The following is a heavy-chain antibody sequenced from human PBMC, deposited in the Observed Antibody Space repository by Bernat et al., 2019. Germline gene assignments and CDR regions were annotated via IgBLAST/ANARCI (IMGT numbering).Heavy chain of an antibody. D-gene: IGHD6-13*01. V-gene: IGHV1-69*01. CDR3: ARAQTPGIAAAGNFDY. J-gene: IGHJ4*02. CDR1: GGTFSSYA. Sequence: QVQLVQSGAEVKKPGSSVKVSCKASGGTFSSYAISWVRQAPGQGLEWMGGIIPIFGTANYAPKFQGRVKITADESTSTAYMELSSLRSEDTAVYYCARAQTPGIAAAGNFDYWGQGTLVTVSS. CDR2: IIPIFGTA.